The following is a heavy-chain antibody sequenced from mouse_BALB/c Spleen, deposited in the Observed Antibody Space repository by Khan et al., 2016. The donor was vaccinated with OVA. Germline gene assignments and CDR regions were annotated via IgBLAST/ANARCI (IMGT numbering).Heavy chain of an antibody. CDR3: ARDYWFVY. CDR2: ISTGGTT. CDR1: GFTFSNYA. J-gene: IGHJ3*01. V-gene: IGHV5-6-5*01. Sequence: DVKLVESGGGLVKPGGSLKVSCAPSGFTFSNYAMSWVRQTPEKRLEWVASISTGGTTYYPDSVKGRFTISRHNARNILYLQMSSLRSEDTAMYYCARDYWFVYWGQGTLVTVSA.